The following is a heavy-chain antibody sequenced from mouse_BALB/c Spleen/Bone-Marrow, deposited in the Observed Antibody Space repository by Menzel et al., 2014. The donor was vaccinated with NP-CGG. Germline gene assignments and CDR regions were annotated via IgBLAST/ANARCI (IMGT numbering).Heavy chain of an antibody. CDR1: GYVFTDYW. V-gene: IGHV1-80*01. CDR3: ARFATGSFAY. CDR2: IFPVNADT. D-gene: IGHD1-1*01. Sequence: QVQLQQSGAEPVRPGPSVKISCKASGYVFTDYWMNWLRQRPGQGLEWIGQIFPVNADTNYKANFKDKVTLTADKSSTTAYMQLNSLTAEDSAVYFCARFATGSFAYWGQGTLVTVSA. J-gene: IGHJ3*01.